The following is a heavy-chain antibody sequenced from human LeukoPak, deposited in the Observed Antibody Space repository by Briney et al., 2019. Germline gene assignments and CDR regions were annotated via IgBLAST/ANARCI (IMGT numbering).Heavy chain of an antibody. CDR3: ARKGGHFDY. J-gene: IGHJ4*02. Sequence: SETLSLTCTVSGGSISYYYWSCIRQSPGKGLEWIGYIYYNGSTNYNPSLKSRVTISVDMSKNQFSLKVTSVTAADTAIYYCARKGGHFDYWGQGTLVTVSS. V-gene: IGHV4-59*01. CDR1: GGSISYYY. CDR2: IYYNGST. D-gene: IGHD2-15*01.